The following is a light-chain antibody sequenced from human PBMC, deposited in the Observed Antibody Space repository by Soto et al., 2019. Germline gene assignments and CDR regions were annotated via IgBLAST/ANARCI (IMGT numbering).Light chain of an antibody. CDR1: SSDVGTYNL. CDR2: QGS. CDR3: SSYADDTILI. Sequence: QSALTQPASVSGSPGQSITMSCTGTSSDVGTYNLVSWYQQYPGKVPKLLIYQGSKRPSGVSDRFSGSRSGNTASLTISGLQADDEADYYCSSYADDTILIFGGGTKVTVL. J-gene: IGLJ2*01. V-gene: IGLV2-23*01.